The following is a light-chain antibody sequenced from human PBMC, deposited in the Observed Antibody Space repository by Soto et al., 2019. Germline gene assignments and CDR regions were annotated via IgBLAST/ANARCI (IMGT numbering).Light chain of an antibody. CDR2: WAS. CDR3: QQYYSTPRWT. CDR1: QSLLYYPNTKNY. V-gene: IGKV4-1*01. J-gene: IGKJ1*01. Sequence: DIVMTQSPDSLAVSLGERATINCKSSQSLLYYPNTKNYLAWYQQKPGQPPKLLIYWASTRESGVPDRFSGSGSGTDFTLTISSLQAEDVAVYYCQQYYSTPRWTFGQGTKVEIK.